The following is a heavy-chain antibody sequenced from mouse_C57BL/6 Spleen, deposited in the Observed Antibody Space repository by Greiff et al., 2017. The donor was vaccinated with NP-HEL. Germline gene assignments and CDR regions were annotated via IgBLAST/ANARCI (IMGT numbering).Heavy chain of an antibody. CDR3: ARSTTVVAPHAMDY. Sequence: QVQLQQSGPELVKPGASVKISCKASGYAFSSSWMNWVKQRPGKGLEWIGRIYPGDGDTNYNGKFKGKATLTADKSSSTAYMQLSSLTSEDSAVYFCARSTTVVAPHAMDYWGQGTSVTVSS. J-gene: IGHJ4*01. D-gene: IGHD1-1*01. V-gene: IGHV1-82*01. CDR1: GYAFSSSW. CDR2: IYPGDGDT.